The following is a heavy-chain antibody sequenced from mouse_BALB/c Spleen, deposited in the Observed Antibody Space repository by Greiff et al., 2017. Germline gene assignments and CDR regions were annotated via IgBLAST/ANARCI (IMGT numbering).Heavy chain of an antibody. CDR1: GYTFTNYW. CDR2: IYPGGGYT. V-gene: IGHV1-63*02. D-gene: IGHD1-1*01. J-gene: IGHJ4*01. Sequence: QVQLQQSGAELVRPGTSVKISCKASGYTFTNYWLGWVKQRPGHGLEWIGDIYPGGGYTNYNEKFKGKATLTADTSSSTAYMQLSSLTSEDSAVYFCARDPTVDAMDDWGQGTSVTVSS. CDR3: ARDPTVDAMDD.